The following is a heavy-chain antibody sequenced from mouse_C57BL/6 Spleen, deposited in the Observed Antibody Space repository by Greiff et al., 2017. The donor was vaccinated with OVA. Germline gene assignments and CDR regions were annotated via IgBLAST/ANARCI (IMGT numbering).Heavy chain of an antibody. V-gene: IGHV2-9-1*01. D-gene: IGHD2-2*01. CDR2: IWTGGGT. J-gene: IGHJ4*01. Sequence: VQLVESGPGLVAPSQSLSITCTVSGFSLTSYAISWVRQPPGKGLEWLGVIWTGGGTNYNSALKTRLSISKDNSKSQVFLKMNSRQIEDTARYYCAIFMVTTVYYAMDYWGQGTSVTVSS. CDR1: GFSLTSYA. CDR3: AIFMVTTVYYAMDY.